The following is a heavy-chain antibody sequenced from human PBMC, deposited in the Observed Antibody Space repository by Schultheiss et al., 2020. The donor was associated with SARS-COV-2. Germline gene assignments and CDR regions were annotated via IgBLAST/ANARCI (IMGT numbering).Heavy chain of an antibody. J-gene: IGHJ4*02. CDR2: IKQDGSEK. Sequence: GGSLRLSCAASGFTFSSYWMSWVRQAPGKGLEWVANIKQDGSEKYYVDSVKGRFTISRDNAKNSLYLQMNSLRAEDTAVYYCARDGVPAAMSYYFDYWGQGTLVTVSS. D-gene: IGHD2-2*01. CDR1: GFTFSSYW. V-gene: IGHV3-7*01. CDR3: ARDGVPAAMSYYFDY.